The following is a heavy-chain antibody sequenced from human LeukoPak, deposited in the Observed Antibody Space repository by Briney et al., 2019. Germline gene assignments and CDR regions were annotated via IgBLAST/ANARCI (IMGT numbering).Heavy chain of an antibody. V-gene: IGHV1-46*01. Sequence: ASVKVSCKASGYTFTSYYMHWVLQAPGQGLEWMGIINPSGGSSSYAQKFQGRVTMTRDTSTSTVYMELSSLRSEDTAVYYWARTDYGDYVTGAFDIWGQGTMVTVSS. CDR2: INPSGGSS. J-gene: IGHJ3*02. CDR3: ARTDYGDYVTGAFDI. D-gene: IGHD4-17*01. CDR1: GYTFTSYY.